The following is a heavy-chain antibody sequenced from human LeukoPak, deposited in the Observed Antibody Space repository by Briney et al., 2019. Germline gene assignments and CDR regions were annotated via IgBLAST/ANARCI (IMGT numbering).Heavy chain of an antibody. CDR1: GGSISSSCYY. CDR3: ARRRSPAGSTSWFDP. CDR2: FYY. V-gene: IGHV4-39*01. Sequence: PSETLSLTCTVSGGSISSSCYYWDWIRQPPGKGLEWIGNFYYSNPSLKSRVTISVDTSKKQSVLKMTSVTAADTAVYYCARRRSPAGSTSWFDPWGRGTLVTVSS. D-gene: IGHD2-2*01. J-gene: IGHJ5*02.